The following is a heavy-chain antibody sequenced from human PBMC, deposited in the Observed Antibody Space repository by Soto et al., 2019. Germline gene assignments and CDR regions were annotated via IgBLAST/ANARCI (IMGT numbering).Heavy chain of an antibody. Sequence: PSETLSLTCTVSGGSISSSSYYWGWIRQPPGKGLEWIGSIYYSGSTYYNPSLKSRVTISVDTSKNQFSLKLSSVTAADTAVYYCASEDYYGSGSSGIWFDPWGQGTLVTVS. CDR2: IYYSGST. CDR3: ASEDYYGSGSSGIWFDP. V-gene: IGHV4-39*01. J-gene: IGHJ5*02. D-gene: IGHD3-10*01. CDR1: GGSISSSSYY.